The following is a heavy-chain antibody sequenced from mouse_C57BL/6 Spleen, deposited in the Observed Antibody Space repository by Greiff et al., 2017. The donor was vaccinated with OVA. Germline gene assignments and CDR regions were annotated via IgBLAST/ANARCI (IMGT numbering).Heavy chain of an antibody. Sequence: QVQLQQSGPELVKPGASVKISCKASGYAFSSSWMNWVKQRPGKGLEWIGRIYPGDGDTNYNGKFKGKATLTADKSSSTAYMQLSSLTSEDSAVYFCATYYYGSRDYAMDYWGQGTSVTVSS. V-gene: IGHV1-82*01. CDR3: ATYYYGSRDYAMDY. D-gene: IGHD1-1*01. J-gene: IGHJ4*01. CDR1: GYAFSSSW. CDR2: IYPGDGDT.